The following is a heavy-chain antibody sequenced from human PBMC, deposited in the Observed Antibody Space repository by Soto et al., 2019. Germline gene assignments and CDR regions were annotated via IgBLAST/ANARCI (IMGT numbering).Heavy chain of an antibody. Sequence: PGGSLRLSCVASGFAFADYSMNWIRQYPGKGLEWVSYINNVGETIYYADSVKGRFTVSRDNANHSLFLQMTALRAEDNAIYFCARVEFGYHSHFAYWGRGALVTVSS. CDR3: ARVEFGYHSHFAY. CDR2: INNVGETI. J-gene: IGHJ4*02. D-gene: IGHD6-25*01. CDR1: GFAFADYS. V-gene: IGHV3-11*01.